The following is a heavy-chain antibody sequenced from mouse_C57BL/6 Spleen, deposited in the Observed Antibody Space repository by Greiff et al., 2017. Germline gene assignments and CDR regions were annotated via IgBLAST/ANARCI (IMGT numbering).Heavy chain of an antibody. CDR3: ARGNYGSSAWFAY. V-gene: IGHV1-54*01. CDR1: GYAFTNYL. D-gene: IGHD1-1*01. J-gene: IGHJ3*01. Sequence: QVQLQQSGAELVRPGTSVKVSCKASGYAFTNYLIEWVKQRPGQGLEWIGVINPGSGGTNYNEKFKGKAPLTADKSSSTAYMQLSSLTSEDSAVYFCARGNYGSSAWFAYWGQGTLVTVSA. CDR2: INPGSGGT.